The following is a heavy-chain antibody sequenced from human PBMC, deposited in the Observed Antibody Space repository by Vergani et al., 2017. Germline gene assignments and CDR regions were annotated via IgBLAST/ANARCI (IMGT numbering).Heavy chain of an antibody. V-gene: IGHV3-30*02. CDR2: IGYDGRIK. Sequence: QVQLVETGGGVVQPGGSLRLYCATSGFSFNTYGAHWVRQAPGKGLEWVAFIGYDGRIKYNVDSVKGRFTISRDTSKKTLSLQVRGLRADDTAVYYCAKDGRENSDYGYLDYWGQRTLVTVSS. D-gene: IGHD4-17*01. CDR3: AKDGRENSDYGYLDY. J-gene: IGHJ4*02. CDR1: GFSFNTYG.